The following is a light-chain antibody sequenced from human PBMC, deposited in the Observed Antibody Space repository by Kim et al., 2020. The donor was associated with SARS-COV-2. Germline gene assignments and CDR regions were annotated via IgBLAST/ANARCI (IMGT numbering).Light chain of an antibody. CDR2: HVN. CDR3: SSYATISTWL. CDR1: SSDIGARNYNY. V-gene: IGLV2-14*03. Sequence: QSALTQPASVSGSPGQSITISCTGTSSDIGARNYNYVSWYQQLPDKAPKLIIHHVNQRPSGVSGRFSGSTSGNAASLTISGLQAEDEADYYCSSYATISTWLFGGGTQLTVL. J-gene: IGLJ3*02.